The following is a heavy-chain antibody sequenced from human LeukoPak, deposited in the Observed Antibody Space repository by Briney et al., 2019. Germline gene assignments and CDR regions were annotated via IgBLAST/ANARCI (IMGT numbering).Heavy chain of an antibody. Sequence: GGSLRLSCAASGFTFSSYSMNWVRQAPGKGPEWVSYISSSSSTIYYADSVKGRFTISRDNAKNSLYLQMNSLRDEDTAVYYCARVKRKLLWFGEKERGAFDIWGQGTMVTVSS. J-gene: IGHJ3*02. V-gene: IGHV3-48*02. CDR3: ARVKRKLLWFGEKERGAFDI. D-gene: IGHD3-10*01. CDR2: ISSSSSTI. CDR1: GFTFSSYS.